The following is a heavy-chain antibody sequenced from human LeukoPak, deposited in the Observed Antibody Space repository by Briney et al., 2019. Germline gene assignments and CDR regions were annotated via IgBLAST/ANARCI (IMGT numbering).Heavy chain of an antibody. CDR1: GFTFSSYS. V-gene: IGHV3-21*01. J-gene: IGHJ3*02. CDR2: ISTSSSYI. CDR3: ARGASVVAGNDNAFDI. D-gene: IGHD6-19*01. Sequence: GGSLRLSCAASGFTFSSYSMNWVRLAPGKGLEWVSSISTSSSYIYYADSEKGRFTISRDNAKKSLYLQMNSLRADDTVVYYCARGASVVAGNDNAFDIWGQGTMVTVSS.